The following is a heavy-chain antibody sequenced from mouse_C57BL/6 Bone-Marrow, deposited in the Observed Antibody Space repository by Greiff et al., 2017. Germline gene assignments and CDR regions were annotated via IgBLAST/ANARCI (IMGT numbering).Heavy chain of an antibody. CDR3: TRGGYYGTRDY. J-gene: IGHJ2*01. V-gene: IGHV6-6*01. D-gene: IGHD1-1*01. Sequence: EVQLVESGGGLVQPGGSMKLSCAASGFTFSDAWMDWVRQSPEKGLEWVAEIRNKANNHATYYAESVKGRFTISRDDSKSSVYLQMNSLRAEDTGIYYCTRGGYYGTRDYWGQGTTLTVSS. CDR1: GFTFSDAW. CDR2: IRNKANNHAT.